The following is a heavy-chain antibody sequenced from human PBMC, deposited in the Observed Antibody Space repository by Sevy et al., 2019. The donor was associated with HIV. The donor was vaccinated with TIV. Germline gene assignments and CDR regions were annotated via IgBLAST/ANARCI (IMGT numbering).Heavy chain of an antibody. CDR3: TTGVLGAREGERTFDI. D-gene: IGHD1-26*01. Sequence: GRSLRLSCAASGFTFTNAWMNWVRQAPGKGLQWVGRIKSKTDGGTTDYAAPVKGRFTISRDDSKNSLYLQMNSLKTEDTAVYCCTTGVLGAREGERTFDIWGQGTMVTVSS. V-gene: IGHV3-15*01. CDR1: GFTFTNAW. J-gene: IGHJ3*02. CDR2: IKSKTDGGTT.